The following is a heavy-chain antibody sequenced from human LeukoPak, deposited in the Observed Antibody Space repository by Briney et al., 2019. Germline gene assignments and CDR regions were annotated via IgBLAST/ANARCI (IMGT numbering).Heavy chain of an antibody. V-gene: IGHV1-69*02. D-gene: IGHD3-22*01. CDR3: ARTLRYRDYYESSGYQGGLL. CDR2: IIPILGIA. Sequence: SVKVSCKASGGTFSSYTISWLRQAPGQGLEWMGRIIPILGIANYAQKFQGRVTITADKSTSTAYMELSSLRSEDTAVYYCARTLRYRDYYESSGYQGGLLWGQGTLVTVSS. CDR1: GGTFSSYT. J-gene: IGHJ4*02.